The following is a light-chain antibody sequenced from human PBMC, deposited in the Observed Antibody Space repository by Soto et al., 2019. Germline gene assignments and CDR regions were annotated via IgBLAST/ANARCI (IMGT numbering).Light chain of an antibody. Sequence: EVVFTQSPATLSLPQGERATLSCRASQSVSSYLAWYQQKPGQAPRLLIYDASNRATGIPARFSGSGSGTDFTLTISSLEPEDFAVYYCQQRSNWITFGQGTRLEIK. CDR1: QSVSSY. CDR3: QQRSNWIT. V-gene: IGKV3-11*01. J-gene: IGKJ5*01. CDR2: DAS.